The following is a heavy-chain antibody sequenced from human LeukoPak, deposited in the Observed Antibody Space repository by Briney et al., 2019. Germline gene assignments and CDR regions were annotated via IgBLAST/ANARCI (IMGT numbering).Heavy chain of an antibody. D-gene: IGHD6-19*01. V-gene: IGHV4-39*01. Sequence: SETLSLTCTVSGGSISSSSYYWGWIRQPPGKGLEWIGSIYYSGSTYYNPSLKSRVSISVDTSKNQFSLKLSFVTAADTAVYYCARSLVAGTRKVDYWGQGTLVTVSS. CDR1: GGSISSSSYY. CDR3: ARSLVAGTRKVDY. J-gene: IGHJ4*02. CDR2: IYYSGST.